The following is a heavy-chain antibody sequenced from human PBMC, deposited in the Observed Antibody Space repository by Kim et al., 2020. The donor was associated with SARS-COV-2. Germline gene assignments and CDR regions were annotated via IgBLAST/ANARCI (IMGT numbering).Heavy chain of an antibody. D-gene: IGHD3-10*01. CDR3: TLGALWFGDLPGY. CDR2: ISGSGGTT. Sequence: GGSLRLSCAASGFTYSNNVMSWVRQAPGKGLEWVSAISGSGGTTYYADAVKGRFTISRDNFKNTLYLQMNSLRVEDTAVYYCTLGALWFGDLPGYWGQGTLVTVSS. J-gene: IGHJ4*02. V-gene: IGHV3-23*01. CDR1: GFTYSNNV.